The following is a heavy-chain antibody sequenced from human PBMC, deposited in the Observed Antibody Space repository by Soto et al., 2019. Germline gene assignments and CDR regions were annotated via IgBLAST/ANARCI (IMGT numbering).Heavy chain of an antibody. CDR2: ISAYNGHI. CDR3: AWGTVRGVVLK. D-gene: IGHD3-10*01. V-gene: IGHV1-18*01. J-gene: IGHJ4*02. Sequence: QVQLVQSGAEVKKPGASVKVSCKASGYTFTTYGISWVRQAPGQGLEWMGWISAYNGHIIYKQNLQGRVTMTTDTSTSTAYVELRSLTSDDTAVYYCAWGTVRGVVLKWGQGTLVTVSS. CDR1: GYTFTTYG.